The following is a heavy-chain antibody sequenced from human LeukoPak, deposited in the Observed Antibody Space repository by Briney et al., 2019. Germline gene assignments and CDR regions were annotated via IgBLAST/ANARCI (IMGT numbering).Heavy chain of an antibody. Sequence: PGGSLRLSCAASGFTFSSYEMNWVRQAPGKGLEWVSYISSSGSTIYYADSVKGRFTISRDNAKNSLYLQMNSLRAEDTAVYYCARSLVVGATYPYHWGQGTLVTVSP. J-gene: IGHJ5*02. D-gene: IGHD1-26*01. CDR2: ISSSGSTI. CDR1: GFTFSSYE. CDR3: ARSLVVGATYPYH. V-gene: IGHV3-48*03.